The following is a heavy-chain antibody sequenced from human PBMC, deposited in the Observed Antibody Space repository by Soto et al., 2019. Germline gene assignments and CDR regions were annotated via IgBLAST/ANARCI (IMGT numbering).Heavy chain of an antibody. CDR2: ISSSSSTI. CDR1: GFTFSSYS. CDR3: ARGYTLSSGSGENDY. V-gene: IGHV3-48*02. Sequence: EVQLVESGGGLVQPGGSLRLSCAASGFTFSSYSMNWVRQAPGKGLEWVSYISSSSSTIYYADSVKGRFTISRDNAKNSQYMQMNSLGDEDTAVYYCARGYTLSSGSGENDYWGQGTLVTVSS. D-gene: IGHD3-10*01. J-gene: IGHJ4*02.